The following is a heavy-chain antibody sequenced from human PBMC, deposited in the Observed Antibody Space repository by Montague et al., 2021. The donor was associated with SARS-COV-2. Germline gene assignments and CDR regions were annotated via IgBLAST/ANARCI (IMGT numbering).Heavy chain of an antibody. V-gene: IGHV4-39*07. CDR3: ARDWTHDY. CDR2: IYYSGSTS. Sequence: SEILSLTCTVSGDSITIRSYYWGWIRQPPGKGLEWIGNIYYSGSTSYYNPSLKSRVTISLDTSKNQFSLRLRSVTAADTAVYYCARDWTHDYWGQGTLVAVSS. J-gene: IGHJ4*02. D-gene: IGHD1-1*01. CDR1: GDSITIRSYY.